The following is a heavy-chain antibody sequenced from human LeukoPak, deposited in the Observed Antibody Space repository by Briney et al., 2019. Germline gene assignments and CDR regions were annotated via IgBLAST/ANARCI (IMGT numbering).Heavy chain of an antibody. J-gene: IGHJ4*02. Sequence: SETLSLTCAVSGYSISSSYYWGWLRQPPGKGLEWIGTISHSGTTFYNSSLQTRVTISLDTSRNHFSLNLTSMTAADTAVYYCATFFGVIDDPFDYWGQGTLVTVSS. CDR1: GYSISSSYY. V-gene: IGHV4-38-2*01. CDR2: ISHSGTT. D-gene: IGHD3-3*01. CDR3: ATFFGVIDDPFDY.